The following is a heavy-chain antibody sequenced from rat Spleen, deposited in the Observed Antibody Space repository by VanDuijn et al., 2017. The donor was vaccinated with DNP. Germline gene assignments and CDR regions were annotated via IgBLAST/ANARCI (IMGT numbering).Heavy chain of an antibody. V-gene: IGHV2-38*01. CDR1: GFSLTSNG. CDR2: IWSGGST. J-gene: IGHJ4*01. Sequence: VQLRESGPGLLQPSQTLSLTCTVSGFSLTSNGVHWVRQPPGKGLEWIAAIWSGGSTDYNSALKSRLSISKATSKSQVFLKLSSLQTEDTATYYCARDLIIRDTTSAMDVWGQGTSVTVSS. CDR3: ARDLIIRDTTSAMDV. D-gene: IGHD4-3*01.